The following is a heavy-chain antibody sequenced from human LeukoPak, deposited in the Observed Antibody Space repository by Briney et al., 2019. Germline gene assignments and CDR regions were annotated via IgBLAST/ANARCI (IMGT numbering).Heavy chain of an antibody. CDR2: INPSGGST. V-gene: IGHV1-46*01. CDR3: ARGPATATAWPFDY. D-gene: IGHD6-13*01. Sequence: ASVTVSCEASGYTFTNYYMHWVRRAPGQGLEWMGIINPSGGSTRSAQNFQDRVTMTRDTSTSTVYMELSSLRSEDTAVYYCARGPATATAWPFDYWGQGTLVTVSS. J-gene: IGHJ4*02. CDR1: GYTFTNYY.